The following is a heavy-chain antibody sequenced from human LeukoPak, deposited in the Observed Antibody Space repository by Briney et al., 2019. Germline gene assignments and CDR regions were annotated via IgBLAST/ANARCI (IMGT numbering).Heavy chain of an antibody. CDR1: GGSISSYY. Sequence: SSETLSLTRTVSGGSISSYYWSWIRQPPGEGLWWVWYIYTSGSTNYNPSLKSRVTISVDTSNNHFSQKLSSANAADTAVYYCARKYYYDSSGYGVDAFDIWGQGTMVTVSS. CDR2: IYTSGST. CDR3: ARKYYYDSSGYGVDAFDI. J-gene: IGHJ3*02. V-gene: IGHV4-4*09. D-gene: IGHD3-22*01.